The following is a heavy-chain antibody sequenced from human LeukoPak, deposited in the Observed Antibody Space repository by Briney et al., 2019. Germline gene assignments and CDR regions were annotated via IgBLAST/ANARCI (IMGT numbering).Heavy chain of an antibody. J-gene: IGHJ4*02. V-gene: IGHV3-72*01. CDR2: SRNKANSYST. Sequence: GGSLRLSCAASGFTFSDHYMDWVRQAPGKGLEWVGRSRNKANSYSTEYATSVKGRFTISREKTKNSLYLQMKSLKTEDTAVYYCARDPGRATNYWGQGTLVTVSS. CDR1: GFTFSDHY. CDR3: ARDPGRATNY. D-gene: IGHD5-24*01.